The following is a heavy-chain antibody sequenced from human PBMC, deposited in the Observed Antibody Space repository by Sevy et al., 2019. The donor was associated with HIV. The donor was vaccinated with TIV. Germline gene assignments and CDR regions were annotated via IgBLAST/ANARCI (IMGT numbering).Heavy chain of an antibody. CDR3: ARPEGLYLNYAMDV. D-gene: IGHD3-3*01. J-gene: IGHJ6*02. CDR2: IYYTGST. V-gene: IGHV4-39*01. CDR1: GGSISSSSYY. Sequence: SETLSLTCTVSGGSISSSSYYWNWIRQPPGKGLEWIGSIYYTGSTYYKPSLKSRVTISKDTSKNKFSLKLTSVTAADTAVYYCARPEGLYLNYAMDVWGQGTTVTVSS.